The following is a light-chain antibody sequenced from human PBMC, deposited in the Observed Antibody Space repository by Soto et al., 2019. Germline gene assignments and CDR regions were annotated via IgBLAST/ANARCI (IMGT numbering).Light chain of an antibody. CDR1: QRVDRY. Sequence: DIQMTQPPSSLSAFVGDRVTITCRASQRVDRYLNWYQQKPGRAPNLLIYAASSLQSGVPSRFSGSGSGADFTLTISSLHPEDFATYFCQQTYISPWTFGQGTKVEIK. CDR2: AAS. J-gene: IGKJ1*01. CDR3: QQTYISPWT. V-gene: IGKV1-39*01.